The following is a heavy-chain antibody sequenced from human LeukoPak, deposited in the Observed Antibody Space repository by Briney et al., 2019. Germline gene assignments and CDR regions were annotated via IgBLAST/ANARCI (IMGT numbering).Heavy chain of an antibody. CDR1: GGSIENYY. CDR3: AKGAGGFSYYNWFDP. D-gene: IGHD5-18*01. CDR2: IYYTGRT. V-gene: IGHV4-59*12. J-gene: IGHJ5*02. Sequence: SETLSLTCSVSGGSIENYYWSWIRQSPGKGLEWIGYIYYTGRTKYNPSLKSRVTISVDMSKNQFSLKLASVTAADTAIYYCAKGAGGFSYYNWFDPWGQGTLVTVSS.